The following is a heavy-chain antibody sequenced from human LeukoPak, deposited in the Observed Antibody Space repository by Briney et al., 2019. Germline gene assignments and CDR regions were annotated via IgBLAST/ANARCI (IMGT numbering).Heavy chain of an antibody. J-gene: IGHJ4*02. Sequence: PSETLSLTCTVSGGSISSNNDYWGWIRQPPGKGLEWIGNIYYSGSTYYNPSLKSRVTISVDTSKNQFSLKLSSVTAADTAVCYCARHASLGYCSGGSCLNRRPFDYWGQGTLVTVSS. D-gene: IGHD2-15*01. CDR1: GGSISSNNDY. V-gene: IGHV4-39*01. CDR2: IYYSGST. CDR3: ARHASLGYCSGGSCLNRRPFDY.